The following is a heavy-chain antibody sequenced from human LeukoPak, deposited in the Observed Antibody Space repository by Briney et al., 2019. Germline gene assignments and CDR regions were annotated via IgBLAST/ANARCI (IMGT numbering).Heavy chain of an antibody. CDR1: GYTFPTYA. CDR3: ARDHVKLGSSFHPFDAFDV. J-gene: IGHJ3*01. D-gene: IGHD2-2*01. V-gene: IGHV7-4-1*02. Sequence: ASVKVSRKASGYTFPTYAMNWVRQAPGQGLEWMGWINTNTGNPTYAQGFTGRFVFSLDTSVSTAYLQISSLKAEDTAIYYCARDHVKLGSSFHPFDAFDVWGQGTLVTVSS. CDR2: INTNTGNP.